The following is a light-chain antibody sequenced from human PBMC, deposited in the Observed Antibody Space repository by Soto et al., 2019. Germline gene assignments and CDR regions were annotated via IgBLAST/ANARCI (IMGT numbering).Light chain of an antibody. Sequence: EIVLTQSPATLSLSPGERATLSCRARQSVSSYLAWSQQKPGQAPRLLIYDASNRATGIPARFSGSGSGTDFTLTISSLEPEDFAVYYCQQRSNWPPWTFGQGTKVEIK. J-gene: IGKJ1*01. CDR3: QQRSNWPPWT. V-gene: IGKV3-11*01. CDR2: DAS. CDR1: QSVSSY.